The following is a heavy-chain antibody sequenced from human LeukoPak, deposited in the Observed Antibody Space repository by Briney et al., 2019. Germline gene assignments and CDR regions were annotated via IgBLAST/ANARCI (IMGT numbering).Heavy chain of an antibody. CDR1: GFTFSNYW. CDR2: IKFDGSDK. V-gene: IGHV3-7*01. J-gene: IGHJ4*02. CDR3: AKDIAASGLPRIFDL. Sequence: PGGSLRLSCAASGFTFSNYWMSWVRQAPGKGLEWVANIKFDGSDKFYVDSVKGRFTISRDNAKNLLYLQMNSLRVEDTAVYYCAKDIAASGLPRIFDLWGQGTLVTVSS. D-gene: IGHD6-13*01.